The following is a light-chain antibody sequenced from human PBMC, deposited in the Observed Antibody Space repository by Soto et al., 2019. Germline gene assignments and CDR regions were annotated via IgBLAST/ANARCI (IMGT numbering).Light chain of an antibody. CDR3: QQYGT. CDR2: KAS. J-gene: IGKJ1*01. CDR1: QSISSW. Sequence: DIRMTQSPSTLSASVEDRVTITCRASQSISSWLAWYQQKPGKAPKLMLYKASSLESGVPSRFSGSGAGTEFTLAISSLQPDDFATYCCQQYGTFGQGTKVEIK. V-gene: IGKV1-5*03.